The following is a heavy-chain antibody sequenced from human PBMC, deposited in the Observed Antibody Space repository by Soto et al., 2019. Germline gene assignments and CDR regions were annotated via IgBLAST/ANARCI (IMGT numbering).Heavy chain of an antibody. V-gene: IGHV2-5*02. J-gene: IGHJ4*02. Sequence: QITLKESGPTLVKPTQTLTLTCTFSGFSLDTSGVGVGWIRQPPGKALEWVAVIYWDDYKHFSPSLESRLTITTDTSKNLVVLTMTDMEPVDTATYYCAHKGSGLYPLDYWGQGTLVTVSS. CDR2: IYWDDYK. CDR3: AHKGSGLYPLDY. CDR1: GFSLDTSGVG. D-gene: IGHD3-10*01.